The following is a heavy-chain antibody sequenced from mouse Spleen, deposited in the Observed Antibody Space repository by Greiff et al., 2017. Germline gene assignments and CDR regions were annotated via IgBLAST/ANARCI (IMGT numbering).Heavy chain of an antibody. CDR2: ISDGGSYT. J-gene: IGHJ3*01. CDR1: GFTFSDYY. V-gene: IGHV5-4*02. D-gene: IGHD2-14*01. Sequence: EVKLVESGGGLVKPGGSLKLSCAASGFTFSDYYMYWVRQTPEKRLEWVATISDGGSYTYYPDSVKGRFTISRDNAKNNLYLQMSSLKSEDTAMYYCARAFYYRYDETLFAYWGQGTLVTVSA. CDR3: ARAFYYRYDETLFAY.